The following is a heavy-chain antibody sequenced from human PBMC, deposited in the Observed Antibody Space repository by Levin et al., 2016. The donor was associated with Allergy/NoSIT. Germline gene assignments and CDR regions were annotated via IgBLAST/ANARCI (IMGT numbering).Heavy chain of an antibody. CDR3: AKGESAVVTSEKTYYNYGMDV. J-gene: IGHJ6*02. CDR2: ISGSGRNT. D-gene: IGHD2-15*01. Sequence: VRQAPGKGLEWVSGISGSGRNTYYADSVKGRFIISRDNSKNTLILQMNSLRVEDTAMYYCAKGESAVVTSEKTYYNYGMDVWGQGTTVTVSS. V-gene: IGHV3-23*01.